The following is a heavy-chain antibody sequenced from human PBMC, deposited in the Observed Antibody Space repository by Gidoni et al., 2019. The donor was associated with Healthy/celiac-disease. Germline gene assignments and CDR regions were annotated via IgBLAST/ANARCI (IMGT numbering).Heavy chain of an antibody. CDR2: ISSSSSYI. D-gene: IGHD2-2*01. V-gene: IGHV3-21*01. CDR3: ARGRPAATYWYFDL. J-gene: IGHJ2*01. CDR1: GFTFSSYS. Sequence: EVQLVESGGGLVKPGGSLRLSCEASGFTFSSYSMNWVRQAPGKGLEWVSSISSSSSYIYYADSVKGRCTISRDNAKNSLYLQMNSLRAEDTAVYYCARGRPAATYWYFDLWGRGTLVTVSS.